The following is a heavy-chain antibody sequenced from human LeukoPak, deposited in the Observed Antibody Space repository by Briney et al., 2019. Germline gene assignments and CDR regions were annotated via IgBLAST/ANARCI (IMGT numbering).Heavy chain of an antibody. CDR1: GYSFTSYW. CDR2: IYPGDLRV. V-gene: IGHV5-51*01. Sequence: GESLQISCQGFGYSFTSYWIGWVRPLPGKGMEWMGVIYPGDLRVRYNPSFQGQVTISVDKSINTAYLQWVSLRASDSAMYYCACRDLTSTWSFPWGQGTLVTVSS. CDR3: ACRDLTSTWSFP. D-gene: IGHD6-13*01. J-gene: IGHJ5*02.